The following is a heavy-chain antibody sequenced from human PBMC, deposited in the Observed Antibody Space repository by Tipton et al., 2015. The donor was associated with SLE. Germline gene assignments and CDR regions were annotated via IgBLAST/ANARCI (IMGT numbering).Heavy chain of an antibody. V-gene: IGHV4-39*07. D-gene: IGHD5-12*01. CDR2: MYYSGST. J-gene: IGHJ4*02. CDR1: GGSISSSSYY. CDR3: ARRTSGYAPDY. Sequence: LRLSCTVSGGSISSSSYYWDWIRQPPGKGLEWIGSMYYSGSTYYNPSLKSRVTISVDTSKNQFSLKLSSVTAADTACYYCARRTSGYAPDYWGQGTLVTVSS.